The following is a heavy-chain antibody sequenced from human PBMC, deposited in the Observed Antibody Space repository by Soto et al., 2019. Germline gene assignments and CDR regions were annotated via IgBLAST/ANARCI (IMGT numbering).Heavy chain of an antibody. CDR3: ARQTTYYYYGMDV. J-gene: IGHJ6*02. CDR1: GGSISISNYY. CDR2: IYYSGST. D-gene: IGHD1-1*01. V-gene: IGHV4-39*01. Sequence: WETLSLTGTVSGGSISISNYYWGWIRQPPGKGLEWIGSIYYSGSTYYNPSLKSRVTISVDTSKNQFSLKLSSVTAGDTAVYYCARQTTYYYYGMDVWGQGTTVTVS.